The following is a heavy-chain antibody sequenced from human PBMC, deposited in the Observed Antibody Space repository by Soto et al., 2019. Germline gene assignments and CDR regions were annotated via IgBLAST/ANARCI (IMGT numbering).Heavy chain of an antibody. CDR3: AKRGDSTSWYWFDP. J-gene: IGHJ5*02. Sequence: EVQLLESGGSLVQPGGSLRLSCAVSGFSLSNSAMSWVRQAPGKGLEWVSSISGSGTSTYYADSVQGRFTISRDNSKNMLYLRMISLRAEDTALYYCAKRGDSTSWYWFDPWGQGTLVTVSS. V-gene: IGHV3-23*01. CDR1: GFSLSNSA. D-gene: IGHD6-13*01. CDR2: ISGSGTST.